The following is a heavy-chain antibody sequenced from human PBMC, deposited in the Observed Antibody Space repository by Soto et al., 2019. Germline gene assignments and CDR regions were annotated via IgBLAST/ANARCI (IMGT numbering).Heavy chain of an antibody. CDR1: GFTFSSYA. D-gene: IGHD1-26*01. CDR2: ISSNGGST. V-gene: IGHV3-64D*08. CDR3: VKDLALRAPVNRQGPLIDY. Sequence: GGSLRLSCSASGFTFSSYAMHWVRQAPGKGLEYVSAISSNGGSTYYADSVKGRFTISRDNSKNTLYLQMSSLRAEDTAVYYCVKDLALRAPVNRQGPLIDYWGQGTLVTFSS. J-gene: IGHJ4*02.